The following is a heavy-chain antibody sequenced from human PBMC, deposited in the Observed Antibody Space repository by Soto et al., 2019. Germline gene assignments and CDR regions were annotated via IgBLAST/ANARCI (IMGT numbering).Heavy chain of an antibody. D-gene: IGHD1-26*01. J-gene: IGHJ3*01. CDR2: ISESGVYT. CDR1: GFTFSTYA. V-gene: IGHV3-23*01. CDR3: AKETSPNTYYTFDF. Sequence: GGSLRLSCTASGFTFSTYAMSWVRQAPGEGLEWVSSISESGVYTDYADSVKGRFTISRDNSKNTLYVQMTSLRAEDTAVYYCAKETSPNTYYTFDFWGQGTMVTVSS.